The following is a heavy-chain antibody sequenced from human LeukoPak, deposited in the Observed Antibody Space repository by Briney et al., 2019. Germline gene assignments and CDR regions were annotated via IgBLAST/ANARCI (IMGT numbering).Heavy chain of an antibody. J-gene: IGHJ3*02. CDR2: IKSKTDGGTT. Sequence: AGGSLRLSCAASGFTFSNAWMNWVRQAPGKGLEWVGRIKSKTDGGTTDYAAPVKGRFTISRDDSKNTLYLQMNSLKTEDTAVYYCTTDASYGDYDAFDIWGQGTMVTVSS. CDR1: GFTFSNAW. D-gene: IGHD4-17*01. CDR3: TTDASYGDYDAFDI. V-gene: IGHV3-15*07.